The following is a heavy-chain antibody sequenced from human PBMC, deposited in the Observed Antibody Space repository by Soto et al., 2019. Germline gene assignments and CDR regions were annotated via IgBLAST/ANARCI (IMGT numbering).Heavy chain of an antibody. CDR2: IKQDGSEK. Sequence: SLRLSCAASGFTFSSYWMSWVRQAPGKGLEWVANIKQDGSEKYYVDSVKGRFTISRDNAKNSLYLQMNSLRAEDTAVYYCARESYFDWSLFSYMDVWGKGTTVTVSS. CDR1: GFTFSSYW. V-gene: IGHV3-7*01. D-gene: IGHD3-9*01. CDR3: ARESYFDWSLFSYMDV. J-gene: IGHJ6*03.